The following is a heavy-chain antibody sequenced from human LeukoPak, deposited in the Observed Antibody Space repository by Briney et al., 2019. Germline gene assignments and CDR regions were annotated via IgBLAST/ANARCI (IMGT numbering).Heavy chain of an antibody. J-gene: IGHJ5*02. CDR3: ARDQKYDILTRYPWEGFDP. Sequence: KPSETLSLTCAVYGGSFSDYYMSWIRQAPGKGLEWVSYISSSGSTIYYADSVKGRFTISRDNAKNSLYLQMNSLRAEDTAVYYCARDQKYDILTRYPWEGFDPWGQGTLVTVSS. D-gene: IGHD3-9*01. V-gene: IGHV3-11*01. CDR2: ISSSGSTI. CDR1: GGSFSDYY.